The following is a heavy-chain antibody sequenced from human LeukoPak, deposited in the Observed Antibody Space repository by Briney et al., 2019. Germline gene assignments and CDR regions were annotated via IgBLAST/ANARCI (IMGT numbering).Heavy chain of an antibody. D-gene: IGHD4-11*01. CDR1: GGSVNSGSYF. CDR3: ATDYSNFYGMDV. Sequence: PSETLSLTCTDSGGSVNSGSYFWSWIRQPPGKGLEWIGYIQNSARTNYNPSLESRVTISVDSSKDQFSLRLSSVTAADTAVYYCATDYSNFYGMDVWGQGTTVTASS. CDR2: IQNSART. V-gene: IGHV4-61*01. J-gene: IGHJ6*02.